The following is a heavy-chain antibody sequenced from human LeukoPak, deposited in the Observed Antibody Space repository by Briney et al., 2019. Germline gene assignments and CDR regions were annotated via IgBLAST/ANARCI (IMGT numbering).Heavy chain of an antibody. CDR1: GFIFSSYW. J-gene: IGHJ4*02. V-gene: IGHV3-7*01. CDR3: ARDPIDY. CDR2: IRQDGSEK. Sequence: QTGGSLRLSCTASGFIFSSYWMTWVRQAPRKGLEWVSNIRQDGSEKNFVDSVKGRFTISRDNAKNSLYLQMNTLTAEDTAVYYCARDPIDYWGQGTLVTVTS.